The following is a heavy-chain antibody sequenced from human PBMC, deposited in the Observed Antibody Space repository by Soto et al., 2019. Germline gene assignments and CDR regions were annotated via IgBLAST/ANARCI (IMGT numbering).Heavy chain of an antibody. D-gene: IGHD3-16*01. Sequence: QVQLVESGGGVVQPGRSLRLSCAASGFTFSSYAMHWVRQAPGKGLEWVAVISYDGSNKYYADSVKGRFTISRDNSKNTLYLQMNSLRAEDTALYYCVRDGGSYWGQGTLVIVSS. J-gene: IGHJ4*02. CDR2: ISYDGSNK. V-gene: IGHV3-30-3*01. CDR3: VRDGGSY. CDR1: GFTFSSYA.